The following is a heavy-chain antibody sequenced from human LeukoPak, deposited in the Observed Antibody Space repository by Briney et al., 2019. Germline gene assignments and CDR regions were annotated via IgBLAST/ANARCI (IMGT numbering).Heavy chain of an antibody. CDR3: TRDLVGATSDF. Sequence: GGSLRLSCAASGFTFSTYWMHWVRQAPGKGLVWVSRISSEGSSTTYADSVKGRFTISRDNAKDTLYLQMNSLRAEDTAMYYCTRDLVGATSDFWGQGVLVTVSS. D-gene: IGHD1-26*01. J-gene: IGHJ4*02. CDR2: ISSEGSST. CDR1: GFTFSTYW. V-gene: IGHV3-74*01.